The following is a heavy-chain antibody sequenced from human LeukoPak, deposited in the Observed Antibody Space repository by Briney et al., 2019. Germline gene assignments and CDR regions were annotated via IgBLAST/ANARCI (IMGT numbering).Heavy chain of an antibody. Sequence: GSSVKVSCKASGGTFGSNAISWVRQAPGQGLEWLGRIISILETTDYAEKFEDRVTLTADRSTNTAYVEVSSLRSEDTAMYYCARDQGSGGWDEVLYFDLWGQGTLVTVS. J-gene: IGHJ4*02. CDR2: IISILETT. CDR3: ARDQGSGGWDEVLYFDL. CDR1: GGTFGSNA. V-gene: IGHV1-69*04. D-gene: IGHD6-19*01.